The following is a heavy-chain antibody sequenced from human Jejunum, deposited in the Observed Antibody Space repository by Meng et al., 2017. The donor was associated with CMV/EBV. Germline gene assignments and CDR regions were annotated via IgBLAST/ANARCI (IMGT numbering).Heavy chain of an antibody. CDR2: IYWDDDK. J-gene: IGHJ5*02. Sequence: QLPVTESGPALSQPTQPLTLTCTCSGFSLSTIGVGGGWIRQPPGKALEWLAVIYWDDDKRYSPSLKSRLTITKDTSKNQVVLTLTNMDPVDTATYYCALFTRSWFDPWGQGTLVTVSS. CDR3: ALFTRSWFDP. V-gene: IGHV2-5*02. D-gene: IGHD2-2*01. CDR1: GFSLSTIGVG.